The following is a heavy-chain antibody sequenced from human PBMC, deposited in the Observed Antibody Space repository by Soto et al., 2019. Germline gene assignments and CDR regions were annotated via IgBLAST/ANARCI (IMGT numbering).Heavy chain of an antibody. CDR2: IYYSGST. CDR3: AREEASYGYGGIDY. Sequence: SETLSLTCTVSGGSISSYYWSWIRQPPGKGLEWIGYIYYSGSTNYSPSLKSRVTISVDTSKNQFSLKLSSVTAADTAVYYCAREEASYGYGGIDYWGQGTLVTVSS. D-gene: IGHD5-18*01. V-gene: IGHV4-59*01. CDR1: GGSISSYY. J-gene: IGHJ4*02.